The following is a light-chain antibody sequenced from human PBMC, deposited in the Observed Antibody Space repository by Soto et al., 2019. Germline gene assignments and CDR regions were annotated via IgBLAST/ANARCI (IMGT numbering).Light chain of an antibody. J-gene: IGLJ2*01. CDR2: RNN. Sequence: QSVLTQPPSASGTPGQRVTISCSGSSSNIGSNYVYWYQQLPGTAPKLLIYRNNQRPSVVPDRFSGSKSGTSASLAISGLRSEDEADYYCAAWDDSLSGPNVVFGGGTKVTVL. CDR3: AAWDDSLSGPNVV. V-gene: IGLV1-47*01. CDR1: SSNIGSNY.